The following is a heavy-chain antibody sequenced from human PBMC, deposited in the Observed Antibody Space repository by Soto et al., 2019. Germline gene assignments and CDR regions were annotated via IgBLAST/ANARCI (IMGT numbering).Heavy chain of an antibody. CDR1: GYIFVNYG. V-gene: IGHV1-2*04. Sequence: ASVKVSCKASGYIFVNYGIAWVRQAPGQGLEWMGWVNPNSGDTNYAQKFQGWVTMTRDTSITTAYMELSRLTSDDTAVYFCARDSRGGYYYYGMDVWGQGTTVTVSS. J-gene: IGHJ6*02. CDR2: VNPNSGDT. CDR3: ARDSRGGYYYYGMDV. D-gene: IGHD3-3*01.